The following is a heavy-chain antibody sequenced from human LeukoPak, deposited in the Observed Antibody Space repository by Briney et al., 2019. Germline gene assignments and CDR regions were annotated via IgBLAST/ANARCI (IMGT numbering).Heavy chain of an antibody. J-gene: IGHJ4*02. V-gene: IGHV3-30-3*01. CDR3: ARGPLGRYCSGGSCYPGGY. CDR2: ISYDGSNK. CDR1: GFTFSSYD. Sequence: GGSLRLSCAASGFTFSSYDMHWVRQAPGKGLEWVAVISYDGSNKYYADSVKGRFTISRDNSKNTLYLQMTSLRAEDTAVYYCARGPLGRYCSGGSCYPGGYWGQGTLVTVSS. D-gene: IGHD2-15*01.